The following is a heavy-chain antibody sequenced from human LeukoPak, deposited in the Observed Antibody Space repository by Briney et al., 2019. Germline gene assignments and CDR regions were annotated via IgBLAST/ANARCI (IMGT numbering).Heavy chain of an antibody. J-gene: IGHJ4*02. V-gene: IGHV3-33*08. D-gene: IGHD6-19*01. Sequence: GRSLRLSCAASGFPFSSYGMHWVRPAPGKGLEWGAVIWYDGSNKYYADSVKGRFTISRDNSKNTLYLQMNSLRAEDTAVYYCARADGVAVAGTVDYWGQGTLVTVSS. CDR2: IWYDGSNK. CDR1: GFPFSSYG. CDR3: ARADGVAVAGTVDY.